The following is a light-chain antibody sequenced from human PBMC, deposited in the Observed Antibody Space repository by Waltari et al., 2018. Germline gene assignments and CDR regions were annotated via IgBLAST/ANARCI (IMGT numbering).Light chain of an antibody. CDR2: WAS. CDR3: QQYYSTPLT. Sequence: DIVMTQSPDSLALSLGERATIHCSSSQSVVYSSNNKNYLAWYQQKPGQPPKLLIYWASTRESGVPDRFSGSGSGTDFTLTISSLQAEDVAVYYCQQYYSTPLTFGGGTKVEI. J-gene: IGKJ4*01. CDR1: QSVVYSSNNKNY. V-gene: IGKV4-1*01.